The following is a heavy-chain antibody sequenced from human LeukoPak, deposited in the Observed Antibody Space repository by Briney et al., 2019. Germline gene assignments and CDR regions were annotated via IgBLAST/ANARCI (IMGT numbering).Heavy chain of an antibody. CDR3: ARGPASLSIVGATDY. D-gene: IGHD1-26*01. CDR1: GFTFRSYG. CDR2: IKQDGSEK. J-gene: IGHJ4*02. V-gene: IGHV3-7*01. Sequence: GGSLRLSCAASGFTFRSYGMSWVRQAPGKGLEWVANIKQDGSEKYYVDSVKGRFTISRDNAKNSLYLQMNSLRAEDTAVYYCARGPASLSIVGATDYWGQGTLVTVSS.